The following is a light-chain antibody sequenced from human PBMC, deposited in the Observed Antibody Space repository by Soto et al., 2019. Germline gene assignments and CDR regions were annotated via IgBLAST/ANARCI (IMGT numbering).Light chain of an antibody. CDR2: GAS. CDR1: QSVSSTY. CDR3: QHYGSSSYT. Sequence: DIVLTQSPGTLSLSPGERATLSCRASQSVSSTYLAWYQQKPGQAPRILIFGASNRATGIPDRFSGSGSGTDFTLTISRLEPADCAVYYCQHYGSSSYTFGQGTKLEIK. J-gene: IGKJ2*01. V-gene: IGKV3-20*01.